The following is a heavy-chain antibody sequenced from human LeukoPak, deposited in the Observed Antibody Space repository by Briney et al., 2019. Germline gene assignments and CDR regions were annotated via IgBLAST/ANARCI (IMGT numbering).Heavy chain of an antibody. CDR1: GFTFSGYS. CDR2: LGRSGENR. V-gene: IGHV3-23*01. CDR3: ARDAIRPAGDAFDI. J-gene: IGHJ3*02. D-gene: IGHD2-2*01. Sequence: GGSLRLSCAASGFTFSGYSMSWVRQAPGKGLEWVSGLGRSGENRYYADSVKGRFTISRDNSKDTVYLQMNSLRAEDTAVYYCARDAIRPAGDAFDIWGQGTMVTVSS.